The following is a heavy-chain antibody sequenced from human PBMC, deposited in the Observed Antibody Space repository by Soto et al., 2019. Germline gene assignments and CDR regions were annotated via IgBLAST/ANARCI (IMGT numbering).Heavy chain of an antibody. CDR3: AREVGAAAGPCDY. D-gene: IGHD6-13*01. CDR2: ISSSSSYI. Sequence: EVQLVESGGGLVKPGGSLRLSCAASGFTFSSYSMNWVRQAPGKGLEWVSSISSSSSYIYYADSVKGRFTISRDNAKNSLYLQMNSLRAEDTAVYYCAREVGAAAGPCDYWGQGTLVTVSS. CDR1: GFTFSSYS. V-gene: IGHV3-21*01. J-gene: IGHJ4*02.